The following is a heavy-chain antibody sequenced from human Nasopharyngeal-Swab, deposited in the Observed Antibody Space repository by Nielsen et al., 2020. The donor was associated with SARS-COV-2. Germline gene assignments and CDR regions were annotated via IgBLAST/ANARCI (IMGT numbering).Heavy chain of an antibody. D-gene: IGHD5-12*01. CDR3: AKDLNVGATISFWAS. J-gene: IGHJ5*02. V-gene: IGHV3-30-3*01. CDR2: ISYDGNIK. CDR1: GFTFSSYP. Sequence: GGSLRLSCAASGFTFSSYPMHWVRQAPGKGLDWVAVISYDGNIKYYTDSVKGRFTISRDNSKNTLYLQMNSLRAEDTAVYYCAKDLNVGATISFWASWGQGTLVTVSS.